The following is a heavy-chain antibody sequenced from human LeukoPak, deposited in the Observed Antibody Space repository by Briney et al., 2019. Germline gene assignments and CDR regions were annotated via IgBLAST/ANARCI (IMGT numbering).Heavy chain of an antibody. CDR3: ARALRRFGEFALGY. D-gene: IGHD3-10*01. Sequence: SQTLSLTCTVSGGSISSGDYYWIWIPQPPGKGLEWIGYIYYSGSPYYNPPLKSRVTISVVTSKNQFSLKLSSVTAADTAVYYCARALRRFGEFALGYWGQGTLVTVSS. CDR2: IYYSGSP. J-gene: IGHJ4*02. CDR1: GGSISSGDYY. V-gene: IGHV4-30-4*01.